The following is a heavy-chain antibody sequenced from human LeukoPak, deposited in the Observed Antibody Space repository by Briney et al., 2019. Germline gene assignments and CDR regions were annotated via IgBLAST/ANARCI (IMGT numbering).Heavy chain of an antibody. Sequence: GGSLRLSCAASGFTVSSNYMSWVRQAPGKGLEWVSVIYSGGSTYYADSVKGRFTISRDNSKNTLYLQMNSLRAEDTAVYYCARDNGFYFVAGTFDYWGQGTLVTVSS. D-gene: IGHD6-19*01. J-gene: IGHJ4*02. CDR2: IYSGGST. CDR1: GFTVSSNY. V-gene: IGHV3-66*01. CDR3: ARDNGFYFVAGTFDY.